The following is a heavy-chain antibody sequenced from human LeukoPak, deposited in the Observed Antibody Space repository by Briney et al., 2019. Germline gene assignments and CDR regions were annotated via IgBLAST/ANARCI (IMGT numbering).Heavy chain of an antibody. Sequence: KPSETLSLTCAVYGGSFSGYYWSWIRQPPGKGLEWIGYIYYSGSTNYNPSLKSRVTISVDTSKNQFSLKLSSVTAADTAVYYCARHVSYVKNWFDPWGQGTLVTVSS. CDR1: GGSFSGYY. CDR3: ARHVSYVKNWFDP. V-gene: IGHV4-59*08. J-gene: IGHJ5*02. CDR2: IYYSGST. D-gene: IGHD5-18*01.